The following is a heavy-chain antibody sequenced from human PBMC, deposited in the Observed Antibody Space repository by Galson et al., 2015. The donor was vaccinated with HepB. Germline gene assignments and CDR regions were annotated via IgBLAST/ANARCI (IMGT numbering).Heavy chain of an antibody. Sequence: SVKVSCKASGYTFTSYGISWVRQAPGQGLEWMGWISAYNGNTNYAQKLQGRVTMTTDTSTSTAYMELRSLRSDDTAVYYCARGDIVVVPAAIRSVVVAGYGMDVWGQGTTVTVSS. D-gene: IGHD2-2*01. V-gene: IGHV1-18*01. J-gene: IGHJ6*02. CDR1: GYTFTSYG. CDR3: ARGDIVVVPAAIRSVVVAGYGMDV. CDR2: ISAYNGNT.